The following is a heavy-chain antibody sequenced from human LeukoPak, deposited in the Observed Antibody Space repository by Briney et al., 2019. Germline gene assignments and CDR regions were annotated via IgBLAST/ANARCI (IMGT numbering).Heavy chain of an antibody. D-gene: IGHD6-19*01. J-gene: IGHJ6*04. CDR1: GFTSTRYN. Sequence: SGGSLRLSCAASGFTSTRYNMNWVRRAPGKGLEWVSSISSSSDYIYYADSVKGRFTVSRDSAKHSLYLQMNSLRVEDTAVYYCARGGSSGWYVDVWGRGTTVTVSS. CDR2: ISSSSDYI. V-gene: IGHV3-21*01. CDR3: ARGGSSGWYVDV.